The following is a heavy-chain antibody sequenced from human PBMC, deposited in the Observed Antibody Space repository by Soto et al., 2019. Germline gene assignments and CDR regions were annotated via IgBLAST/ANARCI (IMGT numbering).Heavy chain of an antibody. CDR3: ARERVRGYYYYSSGSKGAY. CDR1: GGTFSSYA. J-gene: IGHJ4*02. D-gene: IGHD3-22*01. CDR2: IIPIFGTA. V-gene: IGHV1-69*01. Sequence: QVQLVQSGAEVKKPGSSVKVSCKASGGTFSSYAISWVRQAPGQGLEWMGGIIPIFGTANYAQKFQGRVTITADESTSTAYMERSRLRSEDTAVYYWARERVRGYYYYSSGSKGAYWGQGTLVTVSS.